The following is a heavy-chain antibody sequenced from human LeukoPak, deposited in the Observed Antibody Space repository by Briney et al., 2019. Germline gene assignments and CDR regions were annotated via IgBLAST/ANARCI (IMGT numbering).Heavy chain of an antibody. CDR2: IVPIFGTA. J-gene: IGHJ1*01. D-gene: IGHD3-9*01. CDR3: ARAAGYYLAEYFQH. Sequence: ASVKVSCKASGGTFSSYAISWVRQAPGQGLEWMGRIVPIFGTANYAQKFQGRVTITTDESTSTAYMELSSLRSEDTAVYYCARAAGYYLAEYFQHWGQGTLVTVSS. V-gene: IGHV1-69*05. CDR1: GGTFSSYA.